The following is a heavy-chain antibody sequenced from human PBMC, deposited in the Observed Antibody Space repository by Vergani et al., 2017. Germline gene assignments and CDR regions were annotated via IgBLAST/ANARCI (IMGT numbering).Heavy chain of an antibody. Sequence: QVQLQESGPGLVKPSQTLSLTCTVSGGSISSGGYYWSWIRQHPGKGLEWIGYIYYSGSTYYNPSLKRRVTISVDTSKNQFSLTLSSVTAADTSVYYCARVGSGYSGYDFALDYWGQGTLVTVSS. V-gene: IGHV4-31*03. D-gene: IGHD5-12*01. J-gene: IGHJ4*02. CDR2: IYYSGST. CDR3: ARVGSGYSGYDFALDY. CDR1: GGSISSGGYY.